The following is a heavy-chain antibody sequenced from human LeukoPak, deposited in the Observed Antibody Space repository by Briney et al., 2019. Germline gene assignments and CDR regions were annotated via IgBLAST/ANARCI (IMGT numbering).Heavy chain of an antibody. CDR1: GGSFSGYY. CDR2: INHSGST. CDR3: AVLAAAAFDY. Sequence: SETLSLTCAVYGGSFSGYYWSWIRQPPGKGLEWIREINHSGSTNYNPSLKSRVTISVDTSKNQFSLKLSSVTAADTAVYYCAVLAAAAFDYWGQGTLVTVSS. J-gene: IGHJ4*02. V-gene: IGHV4-34*01. D-gene: IGHD6-13*01.